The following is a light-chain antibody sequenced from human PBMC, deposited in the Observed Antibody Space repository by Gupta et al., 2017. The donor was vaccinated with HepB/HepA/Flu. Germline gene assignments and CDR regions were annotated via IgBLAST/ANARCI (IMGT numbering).Light chain of an antibody. CDR2: DVS. J-gene: IGLJ2*01. CDR3: SSYTSRSTLV. Sequence: QPSLTQPASVSGSPGQPITISFTGTSSDVGGYEYVSWYQQHPGKAPKLVIYDVSNRPSGVSNRFSGSKSGNTASLTISGLQAEDEADYYCSSYTSRSTLVFGGGTKVTVL. CDR1: SSDVGGYEY. V-gene: IGLV2-14*03.